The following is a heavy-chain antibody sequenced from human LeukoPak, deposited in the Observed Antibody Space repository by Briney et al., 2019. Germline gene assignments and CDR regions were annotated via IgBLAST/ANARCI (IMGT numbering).Heavy chain of an antibody. Sequence: GGSLRLSCSASGFSFSSDDMSWVRQAPGTGLESVSVIYSGGSTYYADSVRGRFTISRDNSKNTLYLQMNSLRVEDTAVYYCARVGGHWGQGTLVTVPS. J-gene: IGHJ4*02. D-gene: IGHD3-10*01. CDR2: IYSGGST. V-gene: IGHV3-53*01. CDR3: ARVGGH. CDR1: GFSFSSDD.